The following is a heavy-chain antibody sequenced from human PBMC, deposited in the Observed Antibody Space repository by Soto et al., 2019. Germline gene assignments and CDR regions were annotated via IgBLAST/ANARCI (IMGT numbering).Heavy chain of an antibody. CDR1: GFTFSSYA. CDR2: ISGSGGST. J-gene: IGHJ4*02. D-gene: IGHD6-19*01. CDR3: ANSPPGIAVAGSPYYFDY. Sequence: EVQLLESGGGLVQPGGSLRLSCAASGFTFSSYAMSWVRQAPGKGLEWVSAISGSGGSTYYADSVKGRFTISRDNSKNTLYLQMNSLRAEDTAVYYCANSPPGIAVAGSPYYFDYWGQGTLVTVSS. V-gene: IGHV3-23*01.